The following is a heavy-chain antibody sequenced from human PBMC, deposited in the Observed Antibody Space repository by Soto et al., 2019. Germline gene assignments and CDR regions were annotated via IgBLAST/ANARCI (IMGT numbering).Heavy chain of an antibody. V-gene: IGHV3-23*01. J-gene: IGHJ6*02. Sequence: GPLRLPGAAAGLSFRRYGMPWVRQAQGKGLEWVSAISGSGDNTYYADSVKGRFTMSRDNSKNTLYLHMKSLRAEDAAIYYCATRSLAGTYYLWTVDVWGQGSTVIVS. D-gene: IGHD3-10*01. CDR3: ATRSLAGTYYLWTVDV. CDR2: ISGSGDNT. CDR1: GLSFRRYG.